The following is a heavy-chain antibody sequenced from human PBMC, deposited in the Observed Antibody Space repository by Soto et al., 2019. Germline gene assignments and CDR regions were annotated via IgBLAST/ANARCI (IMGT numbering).Heavy chain of an antibody. V-gene: IGHV3-33*01. J-gene: IGHJ3*02. D-gene: IGHD3-9*01. Sequence: GGSLSLSCAASGFTFSSYGMHWVRQAPGKGLEWVAVIWYDGSNKYYADSVKGRFTISRDNSKNTLYLQMNSLRAEDTAVYYCARGHDIPRPVPIDIWGQGTMVTVSS. CDR2: IWYDGSNK. CDR3: ARGHDIPRPVPIDI. CDR1: GFTFSSYG.